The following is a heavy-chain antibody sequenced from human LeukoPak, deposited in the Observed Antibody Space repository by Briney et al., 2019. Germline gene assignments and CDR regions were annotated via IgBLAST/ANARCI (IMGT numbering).Heavy chain of an antibody. V-gene: IGHV3-15*01. J-gene: IGHJ4*02. D-gene: IGHD3-3*01. Sequence: GGSLTLPCAAFGFTFTNVWMSRVPPAPGKGPELVGRFKSNSDGGTQDYPAPVKGRITMSRHESKNMLDLQINSLKHDDIFVYYCTTLPAPYQRFLEWASQPIDYWGQGTLVTVSS. CDR3: TTLPAPYQRFLEWASQPIDY. CDR2: FKSNSDGGTQ. CDR1: GFTFTNVW.